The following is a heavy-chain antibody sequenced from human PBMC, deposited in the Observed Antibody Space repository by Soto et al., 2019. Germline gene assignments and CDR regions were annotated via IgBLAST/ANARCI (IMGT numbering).Heavy chain of an antibody. CDR3: ARDPNSSSGLYYFDY. CDR2: ISSSSSTI. V-gene: IGHV3-48*02. D-gene: IGHD6-6*01. J-gene: IGHJ4*02. Sequence: GGSLRLSCAASGFTFSSYSMNWVRQAPGKGLEWVSYISSSSSTIYYADSVKGRFTISRDNAKNSLYLQMNSLRDEDTAVYYCARDPNSSSGLYYFDYWGQGTLVTVSS. CDR1: GFTFSSYS.